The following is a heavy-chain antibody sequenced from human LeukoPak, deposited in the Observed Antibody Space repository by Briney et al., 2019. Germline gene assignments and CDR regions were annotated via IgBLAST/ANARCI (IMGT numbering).Heavy chain of an antibody. J-gene: IGHJ4*02. Sequence: GASVKVSCKASGYTFTSYGISWVRQAPGQGLEWMGWISAYNGNTNYAQKLQGRVTMTTDTSTSTAYMELRSLRSDDTAVYYCARGAGLRYFDWLSIEYYFDYWGQGTLVTVSS. V-gene: IGHV1-18*01. CDR2: ISAYNGNT. CDR3: ARGAGLRYFDWLSIEYYFDY. D-gene: IGHD3-9*01. CDR1: GYTFTSYG.